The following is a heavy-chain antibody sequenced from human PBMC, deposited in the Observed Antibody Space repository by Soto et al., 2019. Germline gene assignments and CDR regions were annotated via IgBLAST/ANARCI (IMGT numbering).Heavy chain of an antibody. D-gene: IGHD2-8*01. J-gene: IGHJ5*02. CDR3: ARGPYIVLMVYAEGRDNWFDP. CDR2: MNPNSGNT. Sequence: ASVKVSCKASGYTFTSYDINWVRQATGQGLEWMGWMNPNSGNTGYAQKFQGRVTMTRNTSISTAYMELSSLRSEDTAVYYCARGPYIVLMVYAEGRDNWFDPWG. CDR1: GYTFTSYD. V-gene: IGHV1-8*01.